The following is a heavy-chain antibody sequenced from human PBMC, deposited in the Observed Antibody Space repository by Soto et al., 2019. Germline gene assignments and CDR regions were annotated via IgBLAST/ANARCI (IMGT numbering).Heavy chain of an antibody. CDR3: AKDHLGGYDY. J-gene: IGHJ4*02. D-gene: IGHD3-16*01. Sequence: EVQLLESGGGLVQPGGSLRLSCAASGFTFSSYVMSWVRQAPGKGLEWVSAIGGSGGSTYYADSVEGRFTISRDNSKSALYLQMNGLRAEETAVYYCAKDHLGGYDYWGQGTLVTVSS. CDR1: GFTFSSYV. CDR2: IGGSGGST. V-gene: IGHV3-23*01.